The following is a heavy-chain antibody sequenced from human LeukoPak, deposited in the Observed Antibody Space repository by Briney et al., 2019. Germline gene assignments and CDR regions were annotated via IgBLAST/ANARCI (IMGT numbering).Heavy chain of an antibody. CDR3: ARDLLTIFGVVITNWFDP. Sequence: GSVKVSCKASGYTFTSYGISWVRQAPGQGLEWMGWISAYNGNTNYAQKLQGRVTMTTDTSTSTAYMELRSLRSDDTAVYYCARDLLTIFGVVITNWFDPWGQGTLVTVSS. V-gene: IGHV1-18*01. CDR1: GYTFTSYG. J-gene: IGHJ5*02. D-gene: IGHD3-3*01. CDR2: ISAYNGNT.